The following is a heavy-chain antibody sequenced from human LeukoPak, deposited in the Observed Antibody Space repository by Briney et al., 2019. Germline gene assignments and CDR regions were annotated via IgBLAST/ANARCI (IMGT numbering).Heavy chain of an antibody. D-gene: IGHD3-10*01. CDR3: TAVYYCARDRSGYFDY. Sequence: GGSLRLSCAASGFTFSSYAMSWVRQAPGKGLEWVSAISGSGGSTYYADSVKGRFTISRDNSKNTLCLQMNSLRAEDSLRAEDTAVYYCARDRSGYFDYWGQGTLVTVSS. CDR1: GFTFSSYA. V-gene: IGHV3-23*01. J-gene: IGHJ4*02. CDR2: ISGSGGST.